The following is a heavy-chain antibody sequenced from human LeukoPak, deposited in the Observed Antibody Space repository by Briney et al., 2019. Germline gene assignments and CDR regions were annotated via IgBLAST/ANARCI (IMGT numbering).Heavy chain of an antibody. CDR1: GFTFDSYA. V-gene: IGHV3-21*01. D-gene: IGHD2-15*01. J-gene: IGHJ4*02. Sequence: GGSLRLSCAASGFTFDSYAMNWVRQAPGKGLEWVSYISGGSNCRESSDSVKGRFTISRYNAKNSLYLQMNSLRADDTAVYYCARDPFNCSGGSCYYYDYWGQGTLVTVSS. CDR2: ISGGSNCR. CDR3: ARDPFNCSGGSCYYYDY.